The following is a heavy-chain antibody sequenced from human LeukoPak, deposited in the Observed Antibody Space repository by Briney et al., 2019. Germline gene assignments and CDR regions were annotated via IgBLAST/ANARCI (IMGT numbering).Heavy chain of an antibody. Sequence: GGSLTLSCAPSGFTFNGYDIHWVRQATGKGLDRVSDIGTAGDSHYVGSVNGRFTIYRENAKNPVYLQMNSLRAGDTAVYYCARWSSRGGFDYWGQGTLVTVSS. CDR2: IGTAGDS. CDR1: GFTFNGYD. V-gene: IGHV3-13*01. D-gene: IGHD3-16*01. CDR3: ARWSSRGGFDY. J-gene: IGHJ4*02.